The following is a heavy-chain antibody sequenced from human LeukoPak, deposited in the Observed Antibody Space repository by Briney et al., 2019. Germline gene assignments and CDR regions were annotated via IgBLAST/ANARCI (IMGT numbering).Heavy chain of an antibody. CDR1: GFTVSSNY. CDR2: IYSGGST. D-gene: IGHD3-3*01. J-gene: IGHJ6*03. CDR3: ARSSHGETTYYDFWSGYYYMDV. Sequence: GGSLRLSCAASGFTVSSNYMSWVRQAPGKGLEWVSVIYSGGSTYYADSVKGRFTISRDNSKNTLYLQMNSLRAEDTAVYYCARSSHGETTYYDFWSGYYYMDVWGKGTTVTVSS. V-gene: IGHV3-66*02.